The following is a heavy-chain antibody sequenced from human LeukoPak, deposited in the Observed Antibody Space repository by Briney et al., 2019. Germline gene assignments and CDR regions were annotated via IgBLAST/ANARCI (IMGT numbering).Heavy chain of an antibody. Sequence: ASVKVSCTASGYTFTTYDINWVRQASGQGLEWMGWMNPNSGNTGYAQKFQGRVTITRNTSISTAYMELSSLRSEDTAVYYCARLGYCSSTSCYVGWFDPWGQGTLVTVSS. D-gene: IGHD2-2*01. V-gene: IGHV1-8*01. CDR3: ARLGYCSSTSCYVGWFDP. J-gene: IGHJ5*02. CDR2: MNPNSGNT. CDR1: GYTFTTYD.